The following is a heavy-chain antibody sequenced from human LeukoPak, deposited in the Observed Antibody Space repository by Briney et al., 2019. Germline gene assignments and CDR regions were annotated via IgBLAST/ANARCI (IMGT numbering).Heavy chain of an antibody. CDR3: KGGPFYGVSDY. V-gene: IGHV3-53*01. D-gene: IGHD4-17*01. CDR1: GGSISSYY. CDR2: IYSGGST. J-gene: IGHJ4*02. Sequence: ETLSLTCTVSGGSISSYYWSWVRQAPGQGLEWVSVIYSGGSTYYADSVKGRFTISRDNSKNTLYLQMNSLRAEDTAVYYCKGGPFYGVSDYWGRGTLVTVSS.